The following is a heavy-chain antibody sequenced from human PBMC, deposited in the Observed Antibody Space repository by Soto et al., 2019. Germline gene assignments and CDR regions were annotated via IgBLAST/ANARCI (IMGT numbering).Heavy chain of an antibody. CDR2: INPSGGST. CDR1: GYTFSRYY. D-gene: IGHD3-3*01. J-gene: IGHJ5*01. CDR3: VRDPELRGTVLGVVILWKYIWLDT. V-gene: IGHV1-46*03. Sequence: QVQLVQSGTEVKKPGASLKITCKASGYTFSRYYMHWVRQAPGQGLEWMGIINPSGGSTSDAQKFQDRVTMTRDTSTSTFYMELSNLRSDDTAVFYCVRDPELRGTVLGVVILWKYIWLDTWGHGTLVTVSS.